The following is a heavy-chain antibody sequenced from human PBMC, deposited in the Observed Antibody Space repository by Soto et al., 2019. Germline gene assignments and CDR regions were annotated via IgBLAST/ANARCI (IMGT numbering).Heavy chain of an antibody. CDR2: IYESGTT. V-gene: IGHV4-31*03. Sequence: QVPLQESGPGLVKPSQTLSLTCTVSGGSINGGRYYWNWIRQHPGKGLEWIGYIYESGTTDYNPSLKSRVIISEETSKNQFSLRLSSVTAADTAIYYCARDRGFGMDAWGQGTMVIVSS. CDR3: ARDRGFGMDA. J-gene: IGHJ6*02. CDR1: GGSINGGRYY.